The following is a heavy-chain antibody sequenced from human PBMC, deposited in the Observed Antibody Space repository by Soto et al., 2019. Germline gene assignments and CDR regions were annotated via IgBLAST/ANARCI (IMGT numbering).Heavy chain of an antibody. CDR1: GFTFDSFA. J-gene: IGHJ5*02. D-gene: IGHD3-16*01. Sequence: EVQLLESGGGLEQPGGSLRLSCAASGFTFDSFAMTWVRQAPGKGLEWVSAISASGGSTFYADSVKGRFTISRDSSTNTLYMHMTSLSAEDTAVYYCASGAVMPGSWGQGTLVTVSS. V-gene: IGHV3-23*01. CDR2: ISASGGST. CDR3: ASGAVMPGS.